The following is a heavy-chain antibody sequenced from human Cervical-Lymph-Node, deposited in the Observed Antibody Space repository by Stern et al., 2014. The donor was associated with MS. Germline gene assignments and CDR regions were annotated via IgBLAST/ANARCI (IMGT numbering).Heavy chain of an antibody. CDR3: EGVHNRAAGYSDY. V-gene: IGHV1-18*01. D-gene: IGHD6-25*01. J-gene: IGHJ4*02. CDR1: GYTFTSYG. Sequence: QVQLVQSGAEVKKPGASVKVSCKTSGYTFTSYGISWVRQAPGQGLEWLGWITAYKGNTNYAHRPQGRVTITPDTSPSPAYSELRSLEAGDRAVYFWEGVHNRAAGYSDYWGQGTLVTVSS. CDR2: ITAYKGNT.